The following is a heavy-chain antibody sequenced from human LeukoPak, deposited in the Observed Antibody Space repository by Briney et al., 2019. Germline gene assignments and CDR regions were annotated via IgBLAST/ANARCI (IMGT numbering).Heavy chain of an antibody. Sequence: SETLSLTCTVSGGSISTGTYYWGRIRQPPGKGLEWIGSIYYSGSTYYTPSLKSRVTISVDTSRNQFSLKLTSVTAADTAIYYCARGAYTSSRFDPWGQGTLVTVSS. J-gene: IGHJ5*02. CDR1: GGSISTGTYY. V-gene: IGHV4-39*01. CDR3: ARGAYTSSRFDP. CDR2: IYYSGST. D-gene: IGHD6-6*01.